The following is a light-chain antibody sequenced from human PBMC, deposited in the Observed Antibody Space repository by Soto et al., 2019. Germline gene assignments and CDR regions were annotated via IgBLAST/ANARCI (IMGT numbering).Light chain of an antibody. J-gene: IGLJ7*01. CDR3: QVWDSSSDHAV. V-gene: IGLV1-40*01. Sequence: QSVLTQPPSVSGAPGQRVTISCTGSSSNIGAGYDVHWYQQLPGTAPKLLIYGNSNRPSGVPERFSGSNSGNTATLTISRVEAGDEADYYCQVWDSSSDHAVFGGGTQLTVL. CDR2: GNS. CDR1: SSNIGAGYD.